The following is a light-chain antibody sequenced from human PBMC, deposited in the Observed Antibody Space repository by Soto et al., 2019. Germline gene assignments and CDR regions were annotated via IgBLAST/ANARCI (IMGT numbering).Light chain of an antibody. CDR3: MQGTFWPWT. CDR1: QSLVYGDGISY. J-gene: IGKJ1*01. Sequence: DAVMTQSPLSLSVTLGQPASMSCRSSQSLVYGDGISYFNGFHQRPSQSPRRLIYKASNRYSGVPDSFTASGSGIVFTLNITRAVAEDVGVSYCMQGTFWPWTFGQGTKLEIQ. V-gene: IGKV2-30*01. CDR2: KAS.